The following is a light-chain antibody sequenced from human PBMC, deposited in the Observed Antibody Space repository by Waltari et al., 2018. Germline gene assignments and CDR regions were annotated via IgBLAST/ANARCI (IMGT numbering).Light chain of an antibody. CDR3: EQYSDPPPWT. V-gene: IGKV3-15*01. Sequence: EKVLTQSPATLSVSPGETATLPCRASQSVSDNVAWYQQKPGHPPRLLIYGATSRAPGVPDRFRGTGSGTQFTLTISRLQSEDFAVYFCEQYSDPPPWTFGQGTKVELK. CDR1: QSVSDN. J-gene: IGKJ1*01. CDR2: GAT.